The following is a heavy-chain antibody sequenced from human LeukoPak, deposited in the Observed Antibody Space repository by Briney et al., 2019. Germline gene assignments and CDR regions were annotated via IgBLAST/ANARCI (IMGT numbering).Heavy chain of an antibody. J-gene: IGHJ4*02. CDR3: ASSIAVAGTGFDY. CDR2: INPNSGGT. CDR1: GYTFTGYY. D-gene: IGHD6-19*01. V-gene: IGHV1-2*02. Sequence: ASVKVSCKASGYTFTGYYMHWVRQAPGQGLEWMGWINPNSGGTNYAQKFQGRVTMTRDTSISTAYMELSRLRSDDTAVYYCASSIAVAGTGFDYWGQGTLVTISS.